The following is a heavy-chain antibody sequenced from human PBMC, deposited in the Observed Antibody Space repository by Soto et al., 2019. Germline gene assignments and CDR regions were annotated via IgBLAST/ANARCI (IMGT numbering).Heavy chain of an antibody. CDR1: GGTFSSYA. J-gene: IGHJ3*02. D-gene: IGHD1-26*01. V-gene: IGHV1-69*06. Sequence: QVQLVQSEAEVKKPGSSVKVSCKASGGTFSSYAISWVRQAPGQGLEWMGGIIPIFGTANYAQKFQGRVTITADKSTSTAYMELSSLRSEDTAVYYCARDRGRGRELGDAFDIWGQGTMVTVSS. CDR3: ARDRGRGRELGDAFDI. CDR2: IIPIFGTA.